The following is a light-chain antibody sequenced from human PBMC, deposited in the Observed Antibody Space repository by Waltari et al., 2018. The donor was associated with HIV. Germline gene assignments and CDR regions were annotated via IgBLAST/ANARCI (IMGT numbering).Light chain of an antibody. CDR2: NVN. Sequence: QSALTQPASLSGSPGQSITISCSGSSSNIGGYNYASWYQQHPGKAPKLIIYNVNHRPSGISDRFSCSRSGNTASLTISVLQAEDEAIYYCSSYVFTKNVLFGGGTKVTVV. V-gene: IGLV2-14*03. J-gene: IGLJ2*01. CDR1: SSNIGGYNY. CDR3: SSYVFTKNVL.